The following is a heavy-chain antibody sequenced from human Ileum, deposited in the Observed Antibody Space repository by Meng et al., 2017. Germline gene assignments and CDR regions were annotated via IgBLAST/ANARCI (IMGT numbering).Heavy chain of an antibody. CDR3: AKDRSYDIFTGLHS. V-gene: IGHV3-20*04. D-gene: IGHD3-9*01. Sequence: GESLKISCAASGFTFDDYGMSWVRQAPGKGLEWVSGINWNGGSTGYADSVKGRFTISRDNAKNSLYLQMNSLRAEDTALYYCAKDRSYDIFTGLHSWGQGTLVTVSS. CDR1: GFTFDDYG. CDR2: INWNGGST. J-gene: IGHJ5*02.